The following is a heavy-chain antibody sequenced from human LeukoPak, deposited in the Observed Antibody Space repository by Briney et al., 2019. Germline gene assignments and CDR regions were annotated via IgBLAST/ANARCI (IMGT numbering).Heavy chain of an antibody. J-gene: IGHJ4*02. CDR2: IWYDGSNK. D-gene: IGHD3-3*01. V-gene: IGHV3-33*01. CDR3: ARDQYDTWSRRGNFDS. Sequence: GGSLRLSCAASGFTFSSYGMHWVRQAPGKGLEWVAVIWYDGSNKYYADSVKGRFAISRDNSKNSLYLQMNSLRAEDTAVFYCARDQYDTWSRRGNFDSWGQGTLVIVSS. CDR1: GFTFSSYG.